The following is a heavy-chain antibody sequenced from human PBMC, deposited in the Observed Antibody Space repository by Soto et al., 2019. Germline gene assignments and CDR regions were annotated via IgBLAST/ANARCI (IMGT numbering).Heavy chain of an antibody. J-gene: IGHJ4*02. CDR3: AKDWPGTSSVTSDY. D-gene: IGHD4-17*01. CDR2: IIYSGDTT. V-gene: IGHV3-23*01. CDR1: GFDFSTYA. Sequence: EVHLLESGGTLIQPGGSLRLSCAASGFDFSTYAMTWVRQAPGKGLEWVSGIIYSGDTTYYADSVKGRFTISRDNFKNTVYLQLNSLRPDDTAMYYCAKDWPGTSSVTSDYWGQGTLVTVSS.